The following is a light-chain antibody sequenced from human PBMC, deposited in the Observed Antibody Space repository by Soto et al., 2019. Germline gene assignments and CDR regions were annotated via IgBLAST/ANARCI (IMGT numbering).Light chain of an antibody. CDR3: AAWDDSLNGEV. J-gene: IGLJ2*01. CDR2: SNN. CDR1: SSNIGSNN. V-gene: IGLV1-44*01. Sequence: QSVLTQPPSASGAPGQRVTISCSGSSSNIGSNNVNWYQQLPGTAPKLLIYSNNQRPSGVPDRFSGSKSGTSASLAISGLQSEDEADYYCAAWDDSLNGEVFGAGTKLTVL.